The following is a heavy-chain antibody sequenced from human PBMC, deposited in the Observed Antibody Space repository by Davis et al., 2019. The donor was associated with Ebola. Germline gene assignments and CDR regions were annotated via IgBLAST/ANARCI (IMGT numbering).Heavy chain of an antibody. CDR2: INPNSGGT. V-gene: IGHV1-2*02. Sequence: ASVKVSCKASGYTFTGYYMHWVRQAPGQGLEWMGWINPNSGGTNYAQKFQGRVTMTRDTSISTAYMELSRLRSDDTAVYYCARGSSGYYAEDDYWGQGTLVTVSS. CDR3: ARGSSGYYAEDDY. J-gene: IGHJ4*02. CDR1: GYTFTGYY. D-gene: IGHD3-22*01.